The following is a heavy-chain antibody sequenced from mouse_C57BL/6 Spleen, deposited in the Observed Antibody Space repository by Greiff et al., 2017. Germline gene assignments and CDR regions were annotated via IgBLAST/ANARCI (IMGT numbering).Heavy chain of an antibody. Sequence: QVQLQQSGAELVRPGTSVKVSCKASGYAFTNYLIEWVKQRPGQGLEWIGVINPGSGGTNYNEKFKGKATLTAAKSSSTAYMQLSSLTSEDSAVYFCARALITTVVAPHYYAMDYWGQGTSVTVSS. J-gene: IGHJ4*01. D-gene: IGHD1-1*01. CDR1: GYAFTNYL. V-gene: IGHV1-54*01. CDR2: INPGSGGT. CDR3: ARALITTVVAPHYYAMDY.